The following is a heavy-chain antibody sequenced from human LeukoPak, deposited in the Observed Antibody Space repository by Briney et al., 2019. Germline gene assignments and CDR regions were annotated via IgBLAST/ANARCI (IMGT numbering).Heavy chain of an antibody. V-gene: IGHV3-53*01. J-gene: IGHJ6*02. CDR2: IYSGGST. CDR1: GFTVSSNY. D-gene: IGHD6-6*01. CDR3: ARDSSSSSYGMDV. Sequence: GGSLRLSCAASGFTVSSNYMSWVRQAPGKGLEWASVIYSGGSTYHADSVKGRFTISRDNSKNTLYFQMNSLRVEDTAVYYCARDSSSSSYGMDVWGQGTTVTVSS.